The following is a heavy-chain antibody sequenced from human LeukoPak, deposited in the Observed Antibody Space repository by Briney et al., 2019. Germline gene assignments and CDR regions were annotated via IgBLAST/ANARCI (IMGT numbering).Heavy chain of an antibody. D-gene: IGHD2-2*01. V-gene: IGHV3-7*03. Sequence: GGSLRLSCAASGFTFSSYWMSWVRQAPGKGLEWVANIKQDGSEKYYVNSVKGRFTISRDNAKNSLYLQMNSLRAEDTAAYYCARADCSSTSCFQFDYWGQGTLVTVSS. CDR2: IKQDGSEK. CDR3: ARADCSSTSCFQFDY. CDR1: GFTFSSYW. J-gene: IGHJ4*02.